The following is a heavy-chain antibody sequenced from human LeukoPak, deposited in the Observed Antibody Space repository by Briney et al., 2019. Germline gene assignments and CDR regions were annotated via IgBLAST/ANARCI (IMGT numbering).Heavy chain of an antibody. V-gene: IGHV1-2*02. Sequence: ASVKVSCKASGYTFTGYYMHWVRQAPGQGLEWMGWSNPNSGGTNYAQKFQGRVTMTRDTSISTAYMELSRLRSDDTAVYYCARDRGIQLWLQYYFDYWGQGTLVTVSS. CDR1: GYTFTGYY. CDR2: SNPNSGGT. J-gene: IGHJ4*02. CDR3: ARDRGIQLWLQYYFDY. D-gene: IGHD5-18*01.